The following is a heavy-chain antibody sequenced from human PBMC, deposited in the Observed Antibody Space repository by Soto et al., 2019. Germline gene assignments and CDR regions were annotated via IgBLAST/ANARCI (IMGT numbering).Heavy chain of an antibody. CDR2: IIPILGIA. V-gene: IGHV1-69*02. Sequence: QVQLVQSGAEVKKPGSSVKVSCKASGGTFSSYTISWVRQAPGQGLEWMGRIIPILGIANYAQKFQGRVTITADKSTSTAYMELSSLRSEDTAVYYCARAAYYYDSSGYPGDYWGQGTLVTVSS. J-gene: IGHJ4*02. CDR3: ARAAYYYDSSGYPGDY. D-gene: IGHD3-22*01. CDR1: GGTFSSYT.